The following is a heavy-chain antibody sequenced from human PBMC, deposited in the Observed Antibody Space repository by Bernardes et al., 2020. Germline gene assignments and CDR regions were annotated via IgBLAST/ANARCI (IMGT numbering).Heavy chain of an antibody. Sequence: GGSLRLSCAGSGFIFSQDWMAWVHQVPGKGLGWVASINQDGYENYYVDSVKGRFTISRDNAKNSLYLQMDSLGAEDTAVYYCARYLSHYGLDVWGQGTRVTVSS. V-gene: IGHV3-7*03. J-gene: IGHJ6*02. CDR1: GFIFSQDW. CDR2: INQDGYEN. CDR3: ARYLSHYGLDV.